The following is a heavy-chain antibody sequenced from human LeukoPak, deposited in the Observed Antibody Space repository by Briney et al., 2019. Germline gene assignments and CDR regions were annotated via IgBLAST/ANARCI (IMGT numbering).Heavy chain of an antibody. CDR1: GYTFDDYA. V-gene: IGHV3-9*01. D-gene: IGHD5-18*01. J-gene: IGHJ4*02. CDR3: AKGHTYGLGESYLDF. Sequence: GGSLRLSCEASGYTFDDYAMHWVRQAPGKGLEWVSAISWNSGSIGYADSVKGRFTISRDNGKNSLYLQMNSLRTEDTALYYCAKGHTYGLGESYLDFWGQGTLVSVSS. CDR2: ISWNSGSI.